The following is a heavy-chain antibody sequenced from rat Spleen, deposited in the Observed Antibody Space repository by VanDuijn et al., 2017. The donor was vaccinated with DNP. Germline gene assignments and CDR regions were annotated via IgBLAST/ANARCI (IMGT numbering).Heavy chain of an antibody. CDR1: GFTFSNYG. CDR3: ARGGHGGFDY. J-gene: IGHJ2*01. D-gene: IGHD4-1*01. V-gene: IGHV5S13*01. CDR2: ISYDGGST. Sequence: EVQLVESGGGLVQPGRSMKLSCAASGFTFSNYGMAWVRQAPKKGLEWVAYISYDGGSTYYRDSVKGRFTISRDNAKSTQYLQMDRLRAEDTATYYCARGGHGGFDYWGQGVMVTVSS.